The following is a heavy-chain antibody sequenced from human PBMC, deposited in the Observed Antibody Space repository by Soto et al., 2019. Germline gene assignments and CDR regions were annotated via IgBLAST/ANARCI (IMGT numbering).Heavy chain of an antibody. CDR1: GFRFSSYS. CDR3: ATMNGYFEY. D-gene: IGHD3-22*01. V-gene: IGHV3-23*01. Sequence: GGSLRLSCADSGFRFSSYSMSWVRQTPGKGLEWVAAITATGDRTYYADSVTGRFTISRDNSKKTHYLQMTSLRAEDTAMYYCATMNGYFEYWGQGTPVTAPQ. J-gene: IGHJ4*02. CDR2: ITATGDRT.